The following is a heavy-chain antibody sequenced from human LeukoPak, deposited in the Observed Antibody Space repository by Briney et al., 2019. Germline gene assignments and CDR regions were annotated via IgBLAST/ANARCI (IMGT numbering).Heavy chain of an antibody. CDR3: ARGIVGATPFDY. J-gene: IGHJ4*02. V-gene: IGHV3-30*03. CDR2: ISYDGSNK. CDR1: GFTFSSYG. D-gene: IGHD1-26*01. Sequence: GGSLRLSCAASGFTFSSYGMHWVRQAPGKGLEWVAVISYDGSNKYYADSVKGRFTISRDNSKNTLYLQMNSLRAEDTAVYYCARGIVGATPFDYWGQGTLVTASS.